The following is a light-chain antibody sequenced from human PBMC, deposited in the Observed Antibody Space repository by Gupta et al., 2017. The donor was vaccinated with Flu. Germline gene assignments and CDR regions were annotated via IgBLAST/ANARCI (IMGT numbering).Light chain of an antibody. CDR1: QSSLYSSNNKNY. CDR2: WAS. Sequence: IVMTQSPDSLAVSLGARATINCKSRQSSLYSSNNKNYLAWYQQKPGQPPKLLIYWASTRESGVPDRFSGSGSGTDFTLTISSLQAEDVAVYYCQQYCSTPRTFGGGTKLEIK. V-gene: IGKV4-1*01. CDR3: QQYCSTPRT. J-gene: IGKJ4*01.